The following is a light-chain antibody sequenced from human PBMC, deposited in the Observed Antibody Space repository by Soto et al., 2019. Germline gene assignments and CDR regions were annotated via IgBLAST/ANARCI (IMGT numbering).Light chain of an antibody. J-gene: IGLJ1*01. Sequence: QSALTQPASVSGSPGQSITISCTGTSSDVGAHDYVSWYQQHPDKAPKLMIYEVSYRPSGVSNRFSGSKSVNTATLTISGLQAEDEADYYCSSYTTSSTRVFGTGTKLTVL. CDR3: SSYTTSSTRV. CDR1: SSDVGAHDY. V-gene: IGLV2-14*03. CDR2: EVS.